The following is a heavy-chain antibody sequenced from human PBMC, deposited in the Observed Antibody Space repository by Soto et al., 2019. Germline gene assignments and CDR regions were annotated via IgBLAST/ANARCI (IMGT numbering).Heavy chain of an antibody. V-gene: IGHV3-23*01. CDR2: ISGSGGST. Sequence: EVQLLESGGGLVQPGGSLRLSCAASGFTFSSYAMSWFRQAPGKGLEWVSAISGSGGSTYYADSVKGRFTISRDNSKNTLYLQMNSLRAEDTAVYYCAKDGDLPISYYYYGMDVWGQGTTVTVSS. CDR3: AKDGDLPISYYYYGMDV. D-gene: IGHD4-17*01. J-gene: IGHJ6*02. CDR1: GFTFSSYA.